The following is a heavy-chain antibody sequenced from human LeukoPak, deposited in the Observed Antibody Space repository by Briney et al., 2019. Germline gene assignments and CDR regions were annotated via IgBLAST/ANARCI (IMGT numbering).Heavy chain of an antibody. J-gene: IGHJ4*02. Sequence: GGSLRLSCAASGFTFSSYAMSWVRQAPGKGLEWVSAISGSGGSTYYADSVKGRFTISRDNSKNTLYLQMNSLRAEDTAVYYCPKGSYDILTGSVTHFDYWGQGTLVTVSS. CDR1: GFTFSSYA. V-gene: IGHV3-23*01. CDR2: ISGSGGST. D-gene: IGHD3-9*01. CDR3: PKGSYDILTGSVTHFDY.